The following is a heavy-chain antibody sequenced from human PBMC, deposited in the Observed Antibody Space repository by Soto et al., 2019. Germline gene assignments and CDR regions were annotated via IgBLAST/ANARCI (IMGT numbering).Heavy chain of an antibody. CDR2: ISWNSGSI. CDR1: GFTFDDYA. J-gene: IGHJ3*02. Sequence: GGSLRLSCAASGFTFDDYAMHWVRQAPGKGLEWVSGISWNSGSIGYADSVKGRFTISRDNAKNSLYLQMNSLRAEDMASYYCAKVRFSGSYYDAFDIWGQGTMVTVSS. V-gene: IGHV3-9*03. CDR3: AKVRFSGSYYDAFDI. D-gene: IGHD1-26*01.